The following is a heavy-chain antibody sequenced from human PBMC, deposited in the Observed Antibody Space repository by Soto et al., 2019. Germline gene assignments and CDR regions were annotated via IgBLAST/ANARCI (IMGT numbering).Heavy chain of an antibody. J-gene: IGHJ3*02. Sequence: GGSLRLSCAASGFTFSSYAMSWVRQAPGKGLEWVSAISGSCGSTYYADSVKGRFTISRDNSKNTLYLQMNSLRAEDTAVYYCAKDRSWPQDAFDIWGQGTMVTVSS. CDR3: AKDRSWPQDAFDI. CDR2: ISGSCGST. V-gene: IGHV3-23*01. CDR1: GFTFSSYA. D-gene: IGHD6-13*01.